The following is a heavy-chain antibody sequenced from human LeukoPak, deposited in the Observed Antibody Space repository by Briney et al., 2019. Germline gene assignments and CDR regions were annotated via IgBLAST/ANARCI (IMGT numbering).Heavy chain of an antibody. CDR1: GFTFGSYS. Sequence: GGSLRLSCAASGFTFGSYSMNWVRQAPGKGLEWVSYISSSSSTIYYADSVKGRFTISRDNAKNSLYLQMNSLRAEDTAVYYCARAKIDYVWGSYRSYYFDYWGQGTLVTVSS. J-gene: IGHJ4*02. D-gene: IGHD3-16*02. V-gene: IGHV3-48*01. CDR3: ARAKIDYVWGSYRSYYFDY. CDR2: ISSSSSTI.